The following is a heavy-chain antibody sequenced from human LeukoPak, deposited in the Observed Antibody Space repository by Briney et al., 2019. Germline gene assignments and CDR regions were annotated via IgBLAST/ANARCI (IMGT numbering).Heavy chain of an antibody. D-gene: IGHD2-8*02. V-gene: IGHV4-30-4*01. CDR1: GGSISSGDYY. J-gene: IGHJ4*02. CDR2: IYYSGST. CDR3: ARTGGTIDY. Sequence: SETLSLTCTVSGGSISSGDYYWSWIRQPPGKGLEWIGYIYYSGSTYYNPSLKSRVTISVDTSKNQFSLKLNSVTAADTAVHYCARTGGTIDYWGQGTLVTVSS.